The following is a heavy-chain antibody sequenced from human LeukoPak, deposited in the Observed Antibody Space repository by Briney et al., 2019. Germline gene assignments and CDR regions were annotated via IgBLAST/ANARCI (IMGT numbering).Heavy chain of an antibody. CDR3: ARNSNYGYYFDY. CDR2: IIPIFGTA. D-gene: IGHD4-11*01. Sequence: SVKVSCKASGGTFSSYAISWVRQAPGQGLEWMGGIIPIFGTANYAQKFQGRVTITTDESTSTAYMELSSLRSEDTAVYYCARNSNYGYYFDYWGQGTLVTVSS. V-gene: IGHV1-69*05. CDR1: GGTFSSYA. J-gene: IGHJ4*02.